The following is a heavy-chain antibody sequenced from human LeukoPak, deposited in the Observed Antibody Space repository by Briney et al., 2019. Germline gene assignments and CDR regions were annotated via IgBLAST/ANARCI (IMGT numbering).Heavy chain of an antibody. CDR2: ISWNSGSI. CDR3: AKDSSVYNYDSRNLDY. J-gene: IGHJ4*02. Sequence: GGSLRLSCAASGFTFDDYAMHWVRQAPGKGLEWVSGISWNSGSIGYADSVKGRFTISRDNSKNTLYLQMNSLRAEDTAVYYCAKDSSVYNYDSRNLDYWGQGTLATVSS. V-gene: IGHV3-9*01. D-gene: IGHD3-22*01. CDR1: GFTFDDYA.